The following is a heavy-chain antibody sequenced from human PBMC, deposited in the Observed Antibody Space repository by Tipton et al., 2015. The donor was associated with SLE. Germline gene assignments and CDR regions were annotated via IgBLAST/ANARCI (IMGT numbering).Heavy chain of an antibody. CDR3: ARGSDGSYHFDY. V-gene: IGHV3-21*01. Sequence: SLRLSCAASGFTFSSYSMNWVRQAPGKGLEWVSSISSSSSYIYYADSVKGRFTISRDNAKNSLYLQLNSLRVEDTAVYYCARGSDGSYHFDYWGQGTLVTVSS. D-gene: IGHD3-10*01. CDR1: GFTFSSYS. J-gene: IGHJ4*02. CDR2: ISSSSSYI.